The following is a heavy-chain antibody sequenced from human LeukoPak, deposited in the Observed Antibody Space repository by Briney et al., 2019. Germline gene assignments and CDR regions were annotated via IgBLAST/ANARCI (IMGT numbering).Heavy chain of an antibody. D-gene: IGHD3-9*01. V-gene: IGHV5-51*01. CDR2: VYPVDSDT. CDR3: ARRTSFMTGFIDY. CDR1: GYSFSIYW. Sequence: GESLQISCKGSGYSFSIYWIGWVRQMPGKGLEWMGIVYPVDSDTRYSPSFQGQVTISAGKSTSTAYLQWSSLKASDTAMYYCARRTSFMTGFIDYWGQGTLVTVSS. J-gene: IGHJ4*02.